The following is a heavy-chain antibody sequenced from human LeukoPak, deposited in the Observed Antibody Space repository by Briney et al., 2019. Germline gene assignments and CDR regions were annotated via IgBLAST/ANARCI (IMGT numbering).Heavy chain of an antibody. CDR2: IYHSGGT. CDR1: GGSISSSNW. CDR3: ARYYYGSGSYYNVGGYFDY. V-gene: IGHV4-4*02. Sequence: SGTLSLTCAVSGGSISSSNWWSWVRQPPGKGLEWIGEIYHSGGTNYNPSLKSRVTISVDKSKNQFSLKLSSVTAADTAVYYCARYYYGSGSYYNVGGYFDYWGQGTLVTVSS. J-gene: IGHJ4*02. D-gene: IGHD3-10*01.